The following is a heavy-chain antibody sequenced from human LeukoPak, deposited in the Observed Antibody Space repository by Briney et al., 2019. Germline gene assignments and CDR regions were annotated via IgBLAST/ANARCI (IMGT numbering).Heavy chain of an antibody. CDR1: GGSISTYY. CDR3: ARSYGSGNYFDY. V-gene: IGHV4-59*01. CDR2: IYYSGSA. D-gene: IGHD3-10*01. Sequence: SETLSLTCTVSGGSISTYYWSWIRQPPGQGLEWIGYIYYSGSAKYNPSLKSRVTISVDTSKNQFSLKLSSVTAADTAVYYCARSYGSGNYFDYWGQGTLVTVSS. J-gene: IGHJ4*02.